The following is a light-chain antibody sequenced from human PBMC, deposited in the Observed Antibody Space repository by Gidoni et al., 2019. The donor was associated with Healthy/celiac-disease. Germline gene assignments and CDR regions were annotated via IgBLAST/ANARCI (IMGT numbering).Light chain of an antibody. CDR1: SSDVGGYNY. CDR2: DVS. Sequence: QSAPTQPVSVSGSPGQSITISCTGTSSDVGGYNYVSWYQQHPGKAPKLMIYDVSNRPSGVSNRFSGSKSGNTASLTISGLQAEDEADYYCSSYTSSSTVVFGGGTKLTVL. J-gene: IGLJ2*01. CDR3: SSYTSSSTVV. V-gene: IGLV2-14*01.